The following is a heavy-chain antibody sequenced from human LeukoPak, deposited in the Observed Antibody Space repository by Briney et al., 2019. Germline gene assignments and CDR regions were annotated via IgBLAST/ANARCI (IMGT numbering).Heavy chain of an antibody. CDR2: IQVDGSKG. Sequence: GGSLRLSCATSGFNFRTFGTHWLRQAPGKGLEWVAFIQVDGSKGSYADSVRGRFTISRDNSKNTLSLQMNGLRVEDTAVYYCAKEDRGVGAVTLYDYFDFWGQGTLVTVSS. CDR1: GFNFRTFG. D-gene: IGHD1-26*01. J-gene: IGHJ4*02. CDR3: AKEDRGVGAVTLYDYFDF. V-gene: IGHV3-30*02.